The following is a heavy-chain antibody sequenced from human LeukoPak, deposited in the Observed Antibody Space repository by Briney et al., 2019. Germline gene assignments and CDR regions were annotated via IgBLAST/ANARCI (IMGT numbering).Heavy chain of an antibody. Sequence: ASVKVSCKASGYPFTSYWLHSVRQAPGQGLEWMGITNPSSGNTAYAQKFQGRITMTKDTSTSTVYMELSSLRSDDTAVYYCARDKDSTGWYGGFDSWGQGTLVTVSS. V-gene: IGHV1-46*01. CDR3: ARDKDSTGWYGGFDS. CDR1: GYPFTSYW. D-gene: IGHD6-19*01. J-gene: IGHJ4*02. CDR2: TNPSSGNT.